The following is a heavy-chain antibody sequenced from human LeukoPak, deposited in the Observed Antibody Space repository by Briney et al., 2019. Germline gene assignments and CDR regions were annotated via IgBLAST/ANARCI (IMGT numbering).Heavy chain of an antibody. CDR2: IYPTDSIT. V-gene: IGHV5-51*01. CDR1: GYDFSTKW. J-gene: IGHJ5*02. CDR3: ARLDPDYADYWFDP. D-gene: IGHD4-17*01. Sequence: PGESLKISCQTSGYDFSTKWIGWVRQMPGKGLEWMGIIYPTDSITRYSPSFQGHVSISVDTSINTAYLQWASLRPSDTAMCFCARLDPDYADYWFDPWGQGTLVTVSS.